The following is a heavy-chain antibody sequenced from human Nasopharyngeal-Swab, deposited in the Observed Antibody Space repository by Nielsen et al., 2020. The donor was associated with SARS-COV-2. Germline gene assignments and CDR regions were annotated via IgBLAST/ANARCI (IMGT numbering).Heavy chain of an antibody. CDR2: IDNDGRRT. J-gene: IGHJ4*02. V-gene: IGHV3-74*01. Sequence: GESLKISCAASDFTLSDHYMDWVRQAPGKGPEWVSRIDNDGRRTFYADLVKGRFTISRDNTKNTLYLQMNSLSAEDTALYYCVKYGSGWGQGTLVTVSS. D-gene: IGHD6-19*01. CDR1: DFTLSDHY. CDR3: VKYGSG.